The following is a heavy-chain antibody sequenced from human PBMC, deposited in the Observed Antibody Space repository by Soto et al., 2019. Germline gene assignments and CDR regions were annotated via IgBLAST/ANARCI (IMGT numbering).Heavy chain of an antibody. CDR3: ARDRALRPPRGGRMDV. V-gene: IGHV1-69*01. CDR2: IIPIFGTA. Sequence: QVQLVQSGAEVKKPGSSVKVSCKASGGTFSSYAISWVRQAPGQGLEWMGGIIPIFGTANYAQKFQGRVTITADESTSTANMELSSLRSGDRAVYYCARDRALRPPRGGRMDVWGQGTTFTVSS. D-gene: IGHD3-10*01. CDR1: GGTFSSYA. J-gene: IGHJ6*02.